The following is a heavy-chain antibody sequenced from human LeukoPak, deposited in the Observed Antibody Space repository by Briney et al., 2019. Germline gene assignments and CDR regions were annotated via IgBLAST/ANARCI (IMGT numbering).Heavy chain of an antibody. J-gene: IGHJ3*02. CDR3: ARAPPYSSGDAFDI. CDR2: ISAYNGNT. CDR1: GYTFTSYG. Sequence: ASVKVSCKASGYTFTSYGISWVRQAPGQGLEWMGWISAYNGNTNYAQKLQGRVTMTTDTSTSTAYMELRSLRSDDTVVYYCARAPPYSSGDAFDIWGQGTMVTVSS. D-gene: IGHD6-19*01. V-gene: IGHV1-18*01.